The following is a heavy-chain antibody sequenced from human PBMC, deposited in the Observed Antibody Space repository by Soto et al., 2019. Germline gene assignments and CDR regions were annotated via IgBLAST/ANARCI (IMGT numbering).Heavy chain of an antibody. J-gene: IGHJ4*02. CDR2: ISRGSTNK. Sequence: WVRQAPGRGVGWLSYISRGSTNKKSEDSVKGRCTISRDDAKNAVYLQMNSLRAVHTVVYYCARNPYFAPWGQGTLVTVSS. CDR3: ARNPYFAP. V-gene: IGHV3-48*01.